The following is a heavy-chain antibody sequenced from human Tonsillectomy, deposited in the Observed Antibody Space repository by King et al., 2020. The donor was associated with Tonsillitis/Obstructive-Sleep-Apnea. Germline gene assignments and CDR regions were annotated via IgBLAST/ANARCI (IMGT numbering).Heavy chain of an antibody. CDR1: GFTFSSYW. CDR3: ARYITIFGVVNPFFDY. V-gene: IGHV3-7*04. J-gene: IGHJ4*02. CDR2: IKEDGSER. Sequence: VQLVESGGGLVQPGGSLRLSCAASGFTFSSYWMSWVRQAPGKGLEWVANIKEDGSERYYVDSVKGRFTISRDNTANSLYLQMNSLRAEDTAVYYCARYITIFGVVNPFFDYWGQGTLVTVSS. D-gene: IGHD3-3*01.